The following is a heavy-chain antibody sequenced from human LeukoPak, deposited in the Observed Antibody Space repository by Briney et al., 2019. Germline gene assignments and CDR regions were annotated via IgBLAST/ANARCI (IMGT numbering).Heavy chain of an antibody. CDR3: ARTAARRFDY. D-gene: IGHD6-6*01. J-gene: IGHJ4*02. Sequence: RQAPGXXXEWMGIINPTGGSTTYAQKFQGRVTMTRDTSTSTVYMELSSLRSDDTAVYYCARTAARRFDYWGQGTLVTVSS. V-gene: IGHV1-46*01. CDR2: INPTGGST.